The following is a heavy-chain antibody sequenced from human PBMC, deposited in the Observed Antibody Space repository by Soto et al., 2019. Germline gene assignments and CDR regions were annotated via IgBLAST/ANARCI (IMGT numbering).Heavy chain of an antibody. CDR2: INAGNGNT. CDR1: GYTFTTYA. Sequence: GASVKVSCKASGYTFTTYAMHWVRQAPGQRLEWMGWINAGNGNTKYSQKFQDRVTITRDTSANTAYMELSSLRSEDTAVYCCARDRSSDWSFAHGGQGTLVTV. J-gene: IGHJ4*02. D-gene: IGHD3-9*01. CDR3: ARDRSSDWSFAH. V-gene: IGHV1-3*01.